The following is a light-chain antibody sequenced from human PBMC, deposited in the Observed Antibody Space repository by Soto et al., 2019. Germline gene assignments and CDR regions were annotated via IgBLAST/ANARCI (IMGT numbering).Light chain of an antibody. CDR3: CAHVGFSTYG. Sequence: QSVLTQPRSVSGSPGQSVTISCSGTSIDVDDYVSWYQQHPGKAPKVIIYDVTERPSGVPDRFSGSKSGNAASLTVSGLQVEDEADYYWCAHVGFSTYGFGSGTKVTVL. V-gene: IGLV2-11*01. J-gene: IGLJ1*01. CDR1: SIDVDDY. CDR2: DVT.